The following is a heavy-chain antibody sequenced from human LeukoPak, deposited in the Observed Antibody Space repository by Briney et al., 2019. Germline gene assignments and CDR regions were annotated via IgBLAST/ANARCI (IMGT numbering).Heavy chain of an antibody. Sequence: GGSLRLSCAASGFTFSGSAMHWVRQASGKGLEWVGRIRSKANSYATAYAASVKGRFTISRDDSKNTAYLQMNSLKTEDTAVYYCTRGEYYDFWSGYDAFDIWGRGTMVTVSS. CDR3: TRGEYYDFWSGYDAFDI. CDR1: GFTFSGSA. D-gene: IGHD3-3*01. CDR2: IRSKANSYAT. J-gene: IGHJ3*02. V-gene: IGHV3-73*01.